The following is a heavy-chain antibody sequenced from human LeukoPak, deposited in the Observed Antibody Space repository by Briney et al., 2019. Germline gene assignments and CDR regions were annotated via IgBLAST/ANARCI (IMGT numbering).Heavy chain of an antibody. CDR1: GFSFSNSW. J-gene: IGHJ4*02. Sequence: GGSLRLSCAASGFSFSNSWMTWVRQAPGKGLEWVANIKQDGSEKYYVDSVKGRFTISRDNAKNSLYLQMNSLRAEDTAVYYCARDVTYWGQGTLVTVSS. D-gene: IGHD2-21*02. CDR3: ARDVTY. CDR2: IKQDGSEK. V-gene: IGHV3-7*01.